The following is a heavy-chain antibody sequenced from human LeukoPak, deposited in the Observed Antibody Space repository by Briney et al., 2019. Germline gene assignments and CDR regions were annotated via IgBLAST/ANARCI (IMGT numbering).Heavy chain of an antibody. Sequence: ASVKVSCKASGYTFTSYYMHWVRQAPGQGLEWMGIINPSGGSTSYAQKFQGRVTMTRDTSTSTVYMELSSLRSQDTAVYYCARSGTFNNWFDPWGQGTLVTVSS. CDR2: INPSGGST. V-gene: IGHV1-46*01. CDR1: GYTFTSYY. J-gene: IGHJ5*02. CDR3: ARSGTFNNWFDP.